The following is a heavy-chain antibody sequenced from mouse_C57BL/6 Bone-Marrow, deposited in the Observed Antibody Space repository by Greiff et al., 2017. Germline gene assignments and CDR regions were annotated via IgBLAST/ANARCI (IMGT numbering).Heavy chain of an antibody. CDR3: ARGDYNAMDY. CDR2: IYPRSGNT. J-gene: IGHJ4*01. V-gene: IGHV1-81*01. CDR1: GYTFTSYG. Sequence: QVQLKQSGAELARPGASVKLSCKASGYTFTSYGISWVKQRTGQGLEWIGEIYPRSGNTYYNEKFKGKATLTADKSSSTAYMELRSLTSEDSAVYFWARGDYNAMDYWSQGTSVTVSS.